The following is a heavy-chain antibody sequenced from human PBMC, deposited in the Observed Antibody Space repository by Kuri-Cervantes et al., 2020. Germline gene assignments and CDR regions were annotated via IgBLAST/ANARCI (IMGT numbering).Heavy chain of an antibody. Sequence: SQTLPLTCAVYGGSFSGYYWSWIRQPPGKGLEWIGEINHSGSTNYNPSLKSRVTISVDTSKNQFSLKPSSVTAADTAVYYCARGPRWVRSRYNWFDPWGQGTLVTVSS. CDR1: GGSFSGYY. CDR3: ARGPRWVRSRYNWFDP. D-gene: IGHD1-26*01. CDR2: INHSGST. J-gene: IGHJ5*02. V-gene: IGHV4-34*01.